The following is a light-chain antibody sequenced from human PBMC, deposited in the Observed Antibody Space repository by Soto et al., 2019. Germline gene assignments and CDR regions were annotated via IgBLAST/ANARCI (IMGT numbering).Light chain of an antibody. J-gene: IGKJ1*01. CDR3: MQALQKPST. V-gene: IGKV2-28*01. Sequence: DTVMTQSALSLPVTPGEPASMSCRASQSLLHTNGINYLHWYLQKPGQSPQLLIYLGSHRASGVPDRFSGSGSGTEYTLRISRVEAEDVGIYYCMQALQKPSTFGQGTKVDIK. CDR2: LGS. CDR1: QSLLHTNGINY.